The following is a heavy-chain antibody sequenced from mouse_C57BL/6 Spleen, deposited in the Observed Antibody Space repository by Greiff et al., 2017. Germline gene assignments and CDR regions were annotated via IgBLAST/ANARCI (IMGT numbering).Heavy chain of an antibody. Sequence: QVQLQQPGAELVKPGASVKLSCKASGYTFTSYWMQWVKQRPGQGLEWIGEIDPSDSYTNYNQKFKGKATLTVDTYSSTAYMQLSSLTSEDSGVSYCARSPYGNYDWYFDVWGTGTTVTVSS. CDR2: IDPSDSYT. V-gene: IGHV1-50*01. D-gene: IGHD2-10*02. CDR3: ARSPYGNYDWYFDV. J-gene: IGHJ1*03. CDR1: GYTFTSYW.